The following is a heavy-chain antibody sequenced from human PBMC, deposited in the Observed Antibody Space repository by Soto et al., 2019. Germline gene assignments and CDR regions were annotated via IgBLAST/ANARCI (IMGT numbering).Heavy chain of an antibody. J-gene: IGHJ4*02. CDR1: VFCIVIRNCY. CDR3: ATRRALSVYQLES. V-gene: IGHV4-39*01. Sequence: SSSXSLTGTLGVFCIVIRNCYLWWIRQPPGNVLDWIGTIYYSGSTYYNPSLKSRVTISVDRSKNQFSLKLNSVTAADTAVYYPATRRALSVYQLESWGPGTLLKVYS. CDR2: IYYSGST. D-gene: IGHD1-1*01.